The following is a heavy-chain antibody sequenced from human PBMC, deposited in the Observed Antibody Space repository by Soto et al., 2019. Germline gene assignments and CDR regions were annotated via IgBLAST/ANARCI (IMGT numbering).Heavy chain of an antibody. Sequence: PGGSLRLSCAASGFNVNSDYMNWVRPTPGQALEWVASIYSGETTYYADSVRGRFTISSDKSKNTLYFQLSSLRIEDTAVYYCTRDGRGLGRLSLFEYWGQGVLVTVSS. V-gene: IGHV3-53*01. D-gene: IGHD1-26*01. CDR2: IYSGETT. CDR3: TRDGRGLGRLSLFEY. J-gene: IGHJ4*02. CDR1: GFNVNSDY.